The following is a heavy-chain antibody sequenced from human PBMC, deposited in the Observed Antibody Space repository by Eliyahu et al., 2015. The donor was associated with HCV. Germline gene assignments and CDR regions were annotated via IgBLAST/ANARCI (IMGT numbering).Heavy chain of an antibody. CDR2: INPNSGGT. Sequence: QVQLVQFGAEVKKPGASVKVSCKASGYTFTDXYXXWVRQAPGQGLEWMGWINPNSGGTNYAQKFQGRVTMTRDTSISTAYMELSGLTSDDTAVYYCARMGCSVTSCYGAAGYYGLDVWGQGTTVTVSS. CDR3: ARMGCSVTSCYGAAGYYGLDV. V-gene: IGHV1-2*02. J-gene: IGHJ6*02. D-gene: IGHD2-2*01. CDR1: GYTFTDXY.